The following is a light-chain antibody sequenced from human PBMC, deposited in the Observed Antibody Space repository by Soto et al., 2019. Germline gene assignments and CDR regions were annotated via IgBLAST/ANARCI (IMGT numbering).Light chain of an antibody. V-gene: IGKV3-11*01. CDR2: DAS. CDR1: PGVSGS. CDR3: QQRSNWPYLT. Sequence: PGERATLACRASPGVSGSLGWYHQKPGQAPRLLIYDASNRAYGVPARFRGSGSGTNFTLTIASLEPDDFAVYYCQQRSNWPYLTFGGGTRV. J-gene: IGKJ4*01.